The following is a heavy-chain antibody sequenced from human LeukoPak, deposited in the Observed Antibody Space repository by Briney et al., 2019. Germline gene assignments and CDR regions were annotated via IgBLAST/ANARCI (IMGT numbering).Heavy chain of an antibody. D-gene: IGHD6-19*01. CDR1: GYTFTGDY. CDR2: ISAYNGNT. V-gene: IGHV1-18*04. CDR3: ARVGSIAVAGREHFDY. Sequence: GASVKVSCKASGYTFTGDYMHWVRQAPGQGLEWMGWISAYNGNTNYAQKLQGRVTMTTDTSTSTAYMELRSLRSDDTAVYYCARVGSIAVAGREHFDYWGQGTLVTVSS. J-gene: IGHJ4*02.